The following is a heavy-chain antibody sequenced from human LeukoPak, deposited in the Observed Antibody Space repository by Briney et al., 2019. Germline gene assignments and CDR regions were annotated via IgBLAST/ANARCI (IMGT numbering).Heavy chain of an antibody. V-gene: IGHV3-30*18. CDR2: ISYDGSNK. D-gene: IGHD6-19*01. J-gene: IGHJ6*02. CDR3: AKDQVSGIAVAGIYYYYGMDV. CDR1: GFTFSSYG. Sequence: HPGGSLRLSCAASGFTFSSYGMHWVRQAPGKGLEWVAVISYDGSNKYYADSVKGRFTISSDNSKNTLYLQMNSLRAEDTAVYYCAKDQVSGIAVAGIYYYYGMDVWGQGTTVTVSS.